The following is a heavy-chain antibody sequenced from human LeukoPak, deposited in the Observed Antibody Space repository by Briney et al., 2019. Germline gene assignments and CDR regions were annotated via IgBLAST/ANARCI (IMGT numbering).Heavy chain of an antibody. Sequence: PSETLSLTCTVSGGSVSSGSYYWSWIRQPPGKGLEWIGYIYYSGSTNYNPSLKSRVTISVDTSKNQFSLKLSSVTAADTAVYYCARAGSGWYKDYWGQGTVVTVSS. J-gene: IGHJ4*02. CDR1: GGSVSSGSYY. V-gene: IGHV4-61*01. CDR3: ARAGSGWYKDY. CDR2: IYYSGST. D-gene: IGHD6-19*01.